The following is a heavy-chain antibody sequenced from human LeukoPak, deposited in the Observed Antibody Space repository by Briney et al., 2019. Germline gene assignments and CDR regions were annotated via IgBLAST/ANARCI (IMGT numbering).Heavy chain of an antibody. CDR3: ARGYWYFDL. V-gene: IGHV5-51*01. J-gene: IGHJ2*01. Sequence: GESLKISRKGSGYSFSNYCIGWVRQMPGKGLEWMGIIYPGDSDTRYSPSFEAHATISDDKSISTAYLQWNSLKASDTAMYYCARGYWYFDLWGRGTLVTVSP. CDR2: IYPGDSDT. CDR1: GYSFSNYC.